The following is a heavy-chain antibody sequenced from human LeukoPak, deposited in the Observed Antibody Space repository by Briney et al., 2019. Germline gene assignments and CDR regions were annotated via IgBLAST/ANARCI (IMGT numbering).Heavy chain of an antibody. CDR3: VAMGYNYFDP. V-gene: IGHV3-21*01. CDR2: IGSSSSYI. J-gene: IGHJ4*02. D-gene: IGHD5-18*01. CDR1: GFTFSTYS. Sequence: KPGGSLRLSCAASGFTFSTYSMNWLRQAPGKGLEWVSYIGSSSSYIDYAGSVRGRFTVSRDNAKNSLYLHMNSLRDEDTAVYYCVAMGYNYFDPWGQGSLVIVSS.